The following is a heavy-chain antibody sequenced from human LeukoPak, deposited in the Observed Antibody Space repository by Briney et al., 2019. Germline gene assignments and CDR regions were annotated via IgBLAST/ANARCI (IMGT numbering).Heavy chain of an antibody. CDR1: VGTFSSYA. J-gene: IGHJ4*02. CDR3: ARGTRIVATTSLLH. D-gene: IGHD5-12*01. CDR2: IIPILGIA. V-gene: IGHV1-69*04. Sequence: ASVKVSRKASVGTFSSYAISWVRQAPGQGLEWMGRIIPILGIANYAQKFQGRVTITADKSTSTAYMELSSLRSEDTAVYYCARGTRIVATTSLLHWGQGTLVTVSS.